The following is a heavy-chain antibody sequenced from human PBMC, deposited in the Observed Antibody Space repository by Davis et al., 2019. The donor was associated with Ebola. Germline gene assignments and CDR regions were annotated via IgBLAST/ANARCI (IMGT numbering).Heavy chain of an antibody. CDR3: AINRYCSSTSFICMDV. Sequence: SVKVSCKASGYTFTSYYMHWVRQAPGQGLEWMGGIIPIFGTANYAQKFQGRVTITADESTSTAYMELSSLRSEDTAVYYCAINRYCSSTSFICMDVWGQGTTVTVSS. D-gene: IGHD2-2*01. V-gene: IGHV1-69*13. J-gene: IGHJ6*02. CDR1: GYTFTSYY. CDR2: IIPIFGTA.